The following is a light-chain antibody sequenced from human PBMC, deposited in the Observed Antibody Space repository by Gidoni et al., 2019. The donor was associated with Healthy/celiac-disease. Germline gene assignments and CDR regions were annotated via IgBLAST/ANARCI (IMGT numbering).Light chain of an antibody. V-gene: IGKV1-5*03. CDR3: QQYNSYSWT. Sequence: IQMTQSPSTLSASVGDRVTITCLASQSISSWLAWYQQKPGKAPKLLIYKASSLESGVPSRFSGSGSGTEFTLTISSLQTDEFATYYCQQYNSYSWTFGQGTKVEIK. J-gene: IGKJ1*01. CDR1: QSISSW. CDR2: KAS.